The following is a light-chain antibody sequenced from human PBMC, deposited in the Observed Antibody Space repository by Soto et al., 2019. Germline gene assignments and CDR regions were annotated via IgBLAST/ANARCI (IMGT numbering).Light chain of an antibody. CDR3: QQYGSSPPRT. V-gene: IGKV3-11*01. Sequence: EIVLTQSPATLSLSPGERATLSCRASQSVNDFLAWYQQRPGQAPRLLIYDVSKRATGIPARFSGSGFGTDYTLTISRLEPEDFAVYYCQQYGSSPPRTFGQGTKVDIK. CDR2: DVS. CDR1: QSVNDF. J-gene: IGKJ1*01.